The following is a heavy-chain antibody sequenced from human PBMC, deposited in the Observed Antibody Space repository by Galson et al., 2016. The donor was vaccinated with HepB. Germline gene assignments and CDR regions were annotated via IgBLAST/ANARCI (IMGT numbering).Heavy chain of an antibody. J-gene: IGHJ4*02. D-gene: IGHD3-22*01. V-gene: IGHV3-7*03. CDR1: GYAFSYYW. Sequence: SLRLSCAASGYAFSYYWMSWVRQAPGKGLEWVANINQHGSEKYYVDSVKDRFSISRDNAKNSLYLQMNSLGGEDTAVYFCARDLYYSQNIGYYDSDYWGQGSLVTVSS. CDR3: ARDLYYSQNIGYYDSDY. CDR2: INQHGSEK.